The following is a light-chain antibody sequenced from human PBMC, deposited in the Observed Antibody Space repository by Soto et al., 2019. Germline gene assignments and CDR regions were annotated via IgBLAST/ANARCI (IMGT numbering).Light chain of an antibody. Sequence: QSVLTPAASVSAAPGQHVTVSCSVSSSNIGNNYVSWYQQLPGTAPKLLIYDNNKRPAGIPDRFSGATSGTSATLGITGLQTGDEADYYCGTWDSSLNAGVFGGGTQPTVL. CDR2: DNN. J-gene: IGLJ3*02. V-gene: IGLV1-51*01. CDR3: GTWDSSLNAGV. CDR1: SSNIGNNY.